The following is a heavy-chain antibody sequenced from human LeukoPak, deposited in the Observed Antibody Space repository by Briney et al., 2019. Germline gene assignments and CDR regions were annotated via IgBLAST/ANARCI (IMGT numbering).Heavy chain of an antibody. CDR1: GGSMSSYY. V-gene: IGHV4-4*07. J-gene: IGHJ4*02. Sequence: PSETLSLTCTVSGGSMSSYYWSWIRQPPGKGLEWIGRIFTSGTTNYNPSLNSRVSMSVDTSKNQFSLKLNSVTAADTAVYYCTRSFDSNGYSVGFDFWGQGTLVTVSS. D-gene: IGHD3-22*01. CDR2: IFTSGTT. CDR3: TRSFDSNGYSVGFDF.